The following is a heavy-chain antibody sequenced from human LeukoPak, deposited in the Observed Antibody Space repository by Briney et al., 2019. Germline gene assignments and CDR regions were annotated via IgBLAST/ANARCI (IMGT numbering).Heavy chain of an antibody. CDR3: ARGCSSTSCYVLRAFDI. J-gene: IGHJ3*02. CDR1: GYTFTSHG. Sequence: ASVKVSCKASGYTFTSHGISWVRQAPGQGLEWMGWISAYNGNTNYAQKLQGRVTMTTDTSTSTAYMELRSLRSDDTAVYYCARGCSSTSCYVLRAFDIWGQGTMVTVSS. CDR2: ISAYNGNT. V-gene: IGHV1-18*04. D-gene: IGHD2-2*01.